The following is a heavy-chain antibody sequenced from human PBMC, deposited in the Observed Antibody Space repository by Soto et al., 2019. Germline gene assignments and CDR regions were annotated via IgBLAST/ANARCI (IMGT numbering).Heavy chain of an antibody. D-gene: IGHD5-12*01. CDR2: IYYSGST. CDR3: ARHGPSRMVATEGFWFDP. J-gene: IGHJ5*02. Sequence: QLQLQELGPGLVKPSETLSLTCTVSGGSISSSSYYWGWIRQPPGKGREWIGSIYYSGSTYYNPSLKSRVTISVDTSKNQFSLKLSSVTAADTAVYYCARHGPSRMVATEGFWFDPWGQGTLVTVSS. CDR1: GGSISSSSYY. V-gene: IGHV4-39*01.